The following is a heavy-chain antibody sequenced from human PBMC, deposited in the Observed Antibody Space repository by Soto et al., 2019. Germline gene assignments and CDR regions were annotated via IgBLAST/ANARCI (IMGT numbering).Heavy chain of an antibody. CDR3: TREVFLRLYTGGYDYADGAFDL. D-gene: IGHD2-8*02. CDR2: IYYSGTT. J-gene: IGHJ3*01. CDR1: GGSISTFY. V-gene: IGHV4-59*01. Sequence: SETLSLTCTVSGGSISTFYWCWVRQSPGKGLEWIGYIYYSGTTNYNPSLKSRVTISLDASKNRFSLNLSSVTAADTAVYYGTREVFLRLYTGGYDYADGAFDLWGQGTMVTVSS.